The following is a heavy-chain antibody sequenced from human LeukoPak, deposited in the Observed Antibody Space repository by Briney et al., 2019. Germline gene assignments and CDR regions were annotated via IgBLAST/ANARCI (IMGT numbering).Heavy chain of an antibody. V-gene: IGHV3-23*01. CDR3: AKGLAGVGIWWFDP. CDR1: GFTFSSYA. Sequence: PGGSLRLSCAASGFTFSSYAMSWVRQTPGKGLEWVSAISGSGGSTYYADSVKGRFSISRDNSKNTLYLQMNSLRAEDTAVHYCAKGLAGVGIWWFDPWGQGTLVTVSS. D-gene: IGHD3-3*01. J-gene: IGHJ5*02. CDR2: ISGSGGST.